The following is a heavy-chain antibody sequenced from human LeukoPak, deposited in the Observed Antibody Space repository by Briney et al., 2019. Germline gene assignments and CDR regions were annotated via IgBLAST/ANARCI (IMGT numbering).Heavy chain of an antibody. CDR2: IYYSGST. V-gene: IGHV4-59*12. Sequence: PSETLSLTCTVCGGSISIYYWSWIRQPPGKGLEWIGYIYYSGSTNYNPSLKSRVTISVDTSKNQFSLKLSSVTAADTAVYYCARVYCSGGSCEGGYFDYWGQGTLVTVSS. CDR1: GGSISIYY. J-gene: IGHJ4*02. CDR3: ARVYCSGGSCEGGYFDY. D-gene: IGHD2-15*01.